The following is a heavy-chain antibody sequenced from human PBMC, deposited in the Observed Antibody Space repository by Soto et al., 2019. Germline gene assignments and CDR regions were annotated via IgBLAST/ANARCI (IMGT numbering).Heavy chain of an antibody. CDR3: ARDDTAIIPNYYFDY. D-gene: IGHD5-18*01. V-gene: IGHV1-69*01. Sequence: QVQLVQSGAEVKKPGSSVKVSCKASGGTFSSYAISWVRQAPGQGLEWMGGIIPIFGTANYAQKFQGRVTINADEYTSTAYMELSSLRSEDTAVYYCARDDTAIIPNYYFDYWGQGTLVTVSS. CDR1: GGTFSSYA. CDR2: IIPIFGTA. J-gene: IGHJ4*02.